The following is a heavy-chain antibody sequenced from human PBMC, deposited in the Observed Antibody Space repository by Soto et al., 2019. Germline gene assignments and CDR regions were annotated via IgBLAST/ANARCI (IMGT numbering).Heavy chain of an antibody. CDR3: ARAMIRGKTYYGMDV. Sequence: PGESLKISCKGSGYSFTSYWIGWVRQMPGKGLECMGIIYPGDSDTRYSPSFQGQVTISADKSISTAYLQWSSLKASDTAMYYCARAMIRGKTYYGMDVWGQGTTVTVSS. D-gene: IGHD3-10*01. V-gene: IGHV5-51*01. J-gene: IGHJ6*02. CDR1: GYSFTSYW. CDR2: IYPGDSDT.